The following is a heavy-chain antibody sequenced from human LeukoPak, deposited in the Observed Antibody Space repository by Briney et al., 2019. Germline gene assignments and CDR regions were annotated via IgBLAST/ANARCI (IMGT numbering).Heavy chain of an antibody. Sequence: GGSLRLSCAASGFTFSNYWMTWVRQAPGKGLQWVANINPDGSEKYYVDSVKGRFTISRDNAKNSLYLQMNSLRVEDRAVYYCARVGKSEDHFDYWGQGTLVTVSS. CDR1: GFTFSNYW. CDR2: INPDGSEK. V-gene: IGHV3-7*03. CDR3: ARVGKSEDHFDY. J-gene: IGHJ4*02. D-gene: IGHD7-27*01.